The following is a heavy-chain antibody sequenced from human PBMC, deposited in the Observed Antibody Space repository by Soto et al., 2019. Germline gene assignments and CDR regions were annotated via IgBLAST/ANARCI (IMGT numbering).Heavy chain of an antibody. CDR2: ISGSGGST. CDR3: ARDPDYYYDSSGYYPTDY. Sequence: GGSLRLSCAASGFTFSSHAMSWVRQAPGKGLEWVSAISGSGGSTYYADSVKGRFTISRDNSKNTLYLQMNSLRAEDTAVYYCARDPDYYYDSSGYYPTDYWGQGTLVTVSS. D-gene: IGHD3-22*01. CDR1: GFTFSSHA. V-gene: IGHV3-23*01. J-gene: IGHJ4*02.